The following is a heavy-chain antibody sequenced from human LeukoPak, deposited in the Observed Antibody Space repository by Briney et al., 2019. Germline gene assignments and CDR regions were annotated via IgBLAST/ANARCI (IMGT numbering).Heavy chain of an antibody. Sequence: ASVNVSCTASGYTFTSYGISWVRQAPGQGLEWMGWISAYNGNTNYAQKLQGRVTMTTDTSTSTAYMELRSLRSDDTAVYYCARWPENYDATDAFDIWGQGTMVTVSS. CDR1: GYTFTSYG. CDR3: ARWPENYDATDAFDI. J-gene: IGHJ3*02. D-gene: IGHD4/OR15-4a*01. CDR2: ISAYNGNT. V-gene: IGHV1-18*01.